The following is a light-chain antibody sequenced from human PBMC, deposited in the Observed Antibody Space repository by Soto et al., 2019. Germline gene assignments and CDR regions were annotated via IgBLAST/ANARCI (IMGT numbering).Light chain of an antibody. V-gene: IGKV3-11*01. CDR2: DAS. CDR1: QSVSSY. J-gene: IGKJ4*01. CDR3: QQRRDWPLT. Sequence: EIVLTQSPDTLSLSPGERATLSCRASQSVSSYLAWYQQKPGQAPRLLIYDASSRATGIPARFSGSGSGTDFTLPITSLEPEDFAVYYCQQRRDWPLTFGGGTKVEAK.